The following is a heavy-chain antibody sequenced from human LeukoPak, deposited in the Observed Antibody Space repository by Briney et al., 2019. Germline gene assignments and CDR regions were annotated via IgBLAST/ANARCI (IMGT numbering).Heavy chain of an antibody. CDR1: GYSFDTYW. CDR3: VRHGGYSSSALSDY. CDR2: DYPGDSDT. V-gene: IGHV5-51*01. Sequence: GESLKISCKGSGYSFDTYWVGWVRQMPGKGLEWMGLDYPGDSDTRYSPSFKGQVTFSADKSINTAYLQWTSLKASDTAIYYCVRHGGYSSSALSDYWGQGTLVIVSS. D-gene: IGHD5-18*01. J-gene: IGHJ4*02.